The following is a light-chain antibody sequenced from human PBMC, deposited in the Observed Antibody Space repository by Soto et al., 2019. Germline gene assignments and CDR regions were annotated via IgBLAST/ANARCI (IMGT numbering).Light chain of an antibody. Sequence: QSALTQPASVSGSPGQSITISCTGTSSDVGTYNLVSWYQHHPGKAPKLMIYEGSERPSGVSNRFSGSKSVNTASLTISGLQAEDEADYYCCSYARTSTFVFGGGTKLTVL. CDR2: EGS. CDR1: SSDVGTYNL. CDR3: CSYARTSTFV. V-gene: IGLV2-23*03. J-gene: IGLJ2*01.